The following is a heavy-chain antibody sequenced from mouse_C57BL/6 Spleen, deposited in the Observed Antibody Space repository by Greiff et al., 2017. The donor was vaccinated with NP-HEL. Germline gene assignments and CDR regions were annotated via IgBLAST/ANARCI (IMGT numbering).Heavy chain of an antibody. V-gene: IGHV1-52*01. J-gene: IGHJ1*03. CDR1: GYTFTSYW. Sequence: QVQLQQPGAELVRPGSSVKLSCKASGYTFTSYWMHWVKQRPIQGLEWIGNIDPSDSDTHYNQKFKDKATLTVDKSSSTAYMQLSSLTSEDSAVYYCARGGYFDVWGTGTTVTVSA. CDR3: ARGGYFDV. CDR2: IDPSDSDT.